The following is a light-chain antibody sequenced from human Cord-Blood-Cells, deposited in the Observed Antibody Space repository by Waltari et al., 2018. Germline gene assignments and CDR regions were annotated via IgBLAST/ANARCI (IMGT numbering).Light chain of an antibody. CDR3: QQYYSYPYT. V-gene: IGKV1-8*01. CDR1: QGISSY. Sequence: AIRITQSPSSLSASPGDRFTITCRASQGISSYLAWYQQKPGKAPKLLIYAASTLQSGVPSRFSGSESGTYFTLTISCLPSEYFATYYCQQYYSYPYTFGQGTKLEIK. CDR2: AAS. J-gene: IGKJ2*01.